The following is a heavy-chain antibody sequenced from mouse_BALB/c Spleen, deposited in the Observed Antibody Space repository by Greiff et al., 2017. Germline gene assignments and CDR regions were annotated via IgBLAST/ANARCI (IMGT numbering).Heavy chain of an antibody. D-gene: IGHD4-1*01. CDR1: GFTFSDYG. Sequence: VQLKQSGGGLVQPGGSRKLSCAASGFTFSDYGMAWVRQAPGKGPEWVAFISNLAYSIYYADTVTGRFTISRENAKNTLYLEMSSLRSEDTAMYYCARAETGFAYWGQGTLVTVSA. CDR2: ISNLAYSI. CDR3: ARAETGFAY. J-gene: IGHJ3*01. V-gene: IGHV5-15*02.